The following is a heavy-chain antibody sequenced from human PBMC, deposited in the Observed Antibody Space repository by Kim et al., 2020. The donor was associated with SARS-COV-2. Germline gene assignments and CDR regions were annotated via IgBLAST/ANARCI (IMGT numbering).Heavy chain of an antibody. J-gene: IGHJ4*02. Sequence: SETLSLTCAVSSGAFRNSFWIWVRQSPGKGLEWIGEVTHLGSTSYSPSLQSRLTISLDTSNNHFSLRLTSVTAADSAVYYCGRGGEEAWGLVAYWGQGTL. D-gene: IGHD2-21*01. CDR2: VTHLGST. V-gene: IGHV4-34*01. CDR1: SGAFRNSF. CDR3: GRGGEEAWGLVAY.